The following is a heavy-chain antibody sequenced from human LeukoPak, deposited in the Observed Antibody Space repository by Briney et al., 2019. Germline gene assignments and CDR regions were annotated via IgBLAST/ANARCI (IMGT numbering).Heavy chain of an antibody. CDR2: IIPNTGGT. J-gene: IGHJ2*01. CDR1: GYTITDYY. CDR3: ARGSPSYAQWHFDL. Sequence: GPVKVSCKASGYTITDYYLHWVRQAPGQGLEWMGWIIPNTGGTNYAQKFQDWVTMSSDTSISTAYMELSSLRSDDTAVYYCARGSPSYAQWHFDLWGRGTLVTVSS. V-gene: IGHV1-2*04. D-gene: IGHD2/OR15-2a*01.